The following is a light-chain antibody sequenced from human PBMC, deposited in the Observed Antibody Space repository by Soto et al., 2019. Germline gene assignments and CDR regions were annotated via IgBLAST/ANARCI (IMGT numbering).Light chain of an antibody. CDR3: QQRSNWTPLT. Sequence: IVLTQSPATLSLSPGERATLSCRASQSVSSYLAWYQQKPGQAPRLLIYDASNSATGIPARFSGSRSGTVFTLTISSLEPEDFAVYYCQQRSNWTPLTFGGGTKVEIK. CDR2: DAS. CDR1: QSVSSY. J-gene: IGKJ4*01. V-gene: IGKV3-11*01.